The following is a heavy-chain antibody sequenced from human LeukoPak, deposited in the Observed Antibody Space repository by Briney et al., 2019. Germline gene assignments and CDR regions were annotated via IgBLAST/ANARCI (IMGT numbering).Heavy chain of an antibody. CDR1: GYTFTGYY. CDR3: ARVTPGIVGATSAFDI. V-gene: IGHV1-2*02. D-gene: IGHD1-26*01. J-gene: IGHJ3*02. Sequence: AASVKVSCKASGYTFTGYYMHWVRQAPGQGLEWMGWINPNSGGTNYAQKFQGRVTMTRDTSISTAYMELSRLRSDDTAVYYCARVTPGIVGATSAFDIWGQGTMVTVSS. CDR2: INPNSGGT.